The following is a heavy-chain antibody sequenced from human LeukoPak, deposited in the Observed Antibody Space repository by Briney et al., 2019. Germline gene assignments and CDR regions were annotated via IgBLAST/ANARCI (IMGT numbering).Heavy chain of an antibody. Sequence: ASVTLSCKASGYTFTTYDINWVRQATGQGLEWMGWMNPNIGYTGYAQKFQGRVTITRDTSISTAYMELSSLRSEDTAVYYCARVAGSIDYWGQGTLVTVSS. CDR3: ARVAGSIDY. J-gene: IGHJ4*02. V-gene: IGHV1-8*03. CDR2: MNPNIGYT. CDR1: GYTFTTYD. D-gene: IGHD6-19*01.